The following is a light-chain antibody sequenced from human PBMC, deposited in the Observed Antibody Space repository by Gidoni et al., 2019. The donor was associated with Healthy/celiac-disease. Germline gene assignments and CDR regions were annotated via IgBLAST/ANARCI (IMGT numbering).Light chain of an antibody. CDR3: QQRSNWPT. CDR1: QSVSSY. V-gene: IGKV3-11*01. J-gene: IGKJ3*01. Sequence: EIVLPQSPAPLSLSPGERATLSCRASQSVSSYLAWYQQKPGQAPRLLIYDASNRATGIPARFSGSGSGTDFTLTISSLEPEDFAVYYCQQRSNWPTFXPXTKVDIK. CDR2: DAS.